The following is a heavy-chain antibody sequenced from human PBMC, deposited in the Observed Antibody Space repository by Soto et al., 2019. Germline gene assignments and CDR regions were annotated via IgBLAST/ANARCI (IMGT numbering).Heavy chain of an antibody. Sequence: GASVKVSCKASGYTFTYRYLHWVRQAPGQALEWMGWITPFNGNTNYAQKFQDRVTITRDRSMSTAYMELSSLRSEDTAMYYCARINYGDYGEAFDIWGQGTMVTLSS. D-gene: IGHD4-17*01. CDR1: GYTFTYRY. CDR2: ITPFNGNT. J-gene: IGHJ3*02. V-gene: IGHV1-45*02. CDR3: ARINYGDYGEAFDI.